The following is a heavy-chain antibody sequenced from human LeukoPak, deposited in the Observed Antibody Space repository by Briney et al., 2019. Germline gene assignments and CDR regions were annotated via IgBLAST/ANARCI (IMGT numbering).Heavy chain of an antibody. CDR1: RFTVSSNY. CDR3: ARGLPFLEWLY. V-gene: IGHV3-53*01. Sequence: GGSLRLSCVASRFTVSSNYMNWVRQAPGRGLEWVAVIYSGGYTYYADSVKGRFTISRDNSENTLYLQINSLRAEDTAVYYCARGLPFLEWLYWGQGTLVTVSS. D-gene: IGHD3-3*02. J-gene: IGHJ4*02. CDR2: IYSGGYT.